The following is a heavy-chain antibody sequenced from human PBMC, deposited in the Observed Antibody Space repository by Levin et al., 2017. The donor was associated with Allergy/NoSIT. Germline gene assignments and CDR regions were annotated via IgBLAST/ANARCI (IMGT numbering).Heavy chain of an antibody. CDR3: ARATDIVATIFDY. CDR2: IKQDGSAR. V-gene: IGHV3-7*01. J-gene: IGHJ4*02. CDR1: GFTFSSYW. D-gene: IGHD5-12*01. Sequence: PGGSLRLSCAASGFTFSSYWMSWVRQAPGKGLEWVANIKQDGSARYYVDSVKGRFTISRDNAKNSLYLQMNSLRAEDTAVYYCARATDIVATIFDYWGQGTLVTVSS.